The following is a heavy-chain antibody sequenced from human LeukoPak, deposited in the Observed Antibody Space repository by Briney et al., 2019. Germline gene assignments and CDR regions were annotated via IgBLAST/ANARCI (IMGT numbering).Heavy chain of an antibody. CDR2: TDTSGNYI. CDR1: GFTFSNYG. D-gene: IGHD3-10*01. V-gene: IGHV3-21*06. J-gene: IGHJ3*02. Sequence: PGGSLRLSCAASGFTFSNYGMNWVRQAPGKGLEWVSFTDTSGNYIYYGDSVKGRFTISRGNARNLLFLQMNGLRAEDTALHYSARGRSITLLRGVAMSDGFDIWGQGAMVAVSS. CDR3: ARGRSITLLRGVAMSDGFDI.